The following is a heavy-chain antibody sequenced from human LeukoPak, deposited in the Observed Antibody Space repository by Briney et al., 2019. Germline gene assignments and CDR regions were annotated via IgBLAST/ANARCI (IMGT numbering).Heavy chain of an antibody. CDR3: TTYGPLLWFGELFGPLDY. V-gene: IGHV3-48*04. D-gene: IGHD3-10*01. Sequence: GGSLRLSCAASGFTFSSYGMHWVRQAPGKGLEWVSYISSSSSTIYYADSVKGRFAISRDNAKNSLYLQMNSLKTEDTAVYYCTTYGPLLWFGELFGPLDYWGQGTLVTVSS. J-gene: IGHJ4*02. CDR2: ISSSSSTI. CDR1: GFTFSSYG.